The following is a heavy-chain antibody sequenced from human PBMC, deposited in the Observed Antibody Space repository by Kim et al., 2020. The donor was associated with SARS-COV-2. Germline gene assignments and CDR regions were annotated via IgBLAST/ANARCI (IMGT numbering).Heavy chain of an antibody. CDR3: ARSNYYDSSGYYYDLDY. CDR1: GGTFSSYA. J-gene: IGHJ4*02. CDR2: IIPIFGTA. D-gene: IGHD3-22*01. Sequence: SVKVSCKASGGTFSSYAISWVRQAPGQGLEWMGGIIPIFGTANYAQKFQGRVTITADKSTSTAYMELSSLRSEDTAVYYCARSNYYDSSGYYYDLDYWGQGTLVTVSS. V-gene: IGHV1-69*06.